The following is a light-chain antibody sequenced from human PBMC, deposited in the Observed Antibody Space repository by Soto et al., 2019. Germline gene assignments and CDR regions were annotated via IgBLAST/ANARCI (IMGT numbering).Light chain of an antibody. J-gene: IGLJ3*02. CDR1: SSDVGTFNY. CDR3: GSYTWGITDWV. V-gene: IGLV2-14*01. CDR2: EVT. Sequence: QSALTQPASVSGSPGQSITISSTGTSSDVGTFNYVAWYQQHPGKVTQVLIYEVTNRPSGVSNRFSGSKSGNTASLDIADLQAEDEADYFCGSYTWGITDWVFGGGTELSVL.